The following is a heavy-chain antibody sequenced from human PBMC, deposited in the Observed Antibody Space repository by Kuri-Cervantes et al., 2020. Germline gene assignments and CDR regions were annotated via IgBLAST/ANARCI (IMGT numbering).Heavy chain of an antibody. J-gene: IGHJ6*03. Sequence: GESLKISCAASGFTFSNYGMHWVRQAPGKGLEWVAFVRYDGSNKYYADSVKGRFTISRDNSKNTLYLQMNSLRAEDMAVYYCARVGAYYYYYMDVWGKGTTVTVSS. CDR2: VRYDGSNK. V-gene: IGHV3-30*02. CDR1: GFTFSNYG. D-gene: IGHD3-16*01. CDR3: ARVGAYYYYYMDV.